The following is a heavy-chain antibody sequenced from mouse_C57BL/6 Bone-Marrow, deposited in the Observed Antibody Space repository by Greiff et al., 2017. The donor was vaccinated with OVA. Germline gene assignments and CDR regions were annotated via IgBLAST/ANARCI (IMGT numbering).Heavy chain of an antibody. Sequence: VQLQQSGAELVKPGASVKLSCTASGFNIKDYYMHWVKQRTEQGLEWIGRIDPEDGETKYAPKFPGKATITADTSSNTAYLQLSSLTSEDTAVYYCARDGSSPRYFDVWGTGTTVTVSS. J-gene: IGHJ1*03. V-gene: IGHV14-2*01. CDR1: GFNIKDYY. D-gene: IGHD1-1*01. CDR3: ARDGSSPRYFDV. CDR2: IDPEDGET.